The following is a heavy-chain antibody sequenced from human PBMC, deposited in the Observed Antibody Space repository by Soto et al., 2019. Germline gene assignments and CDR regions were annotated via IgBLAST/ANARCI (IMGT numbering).Heavy chain of an antibody. V-gene: IGHV3-53*01. Sequence: GGSLRLYYAASGFTVSSNYMSWVRQAPGKGLEWVSVIYSGGSTYYADSVKGRFTISRDNSKNTLYLQMNSLRAEDTAVYYCARGGYYDRQTIWGQGTLVTVSS. CDR1: GFTVSSNY. CDR2: IYSGGST. J-gene: IGHJ4*02. CDR3: ARGGYYDRQTI. D-gene: IGHD3-22*01.